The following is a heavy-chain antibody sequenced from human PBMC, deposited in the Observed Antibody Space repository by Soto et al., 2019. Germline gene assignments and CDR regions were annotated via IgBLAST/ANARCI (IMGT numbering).Heavy chain of an antibody. Sequence: ASVKVSCKASGYTFTSYYMHWVLQAPGQGLEWMGIINPSGGSTSYAQKFQGRVTMTRDTSTSTVYMELSSLRSEDTAVYYCARVITGTTQFDPWGQGTLVTVSS. CDR3: ARVITGTTQFDP. CDR1: GYTFTSYY. CDR2: INPSGGST. V-gene: IGHV1-46*01. D-gene: IGHD1-20*01. J-gene: IGHJ5*02.